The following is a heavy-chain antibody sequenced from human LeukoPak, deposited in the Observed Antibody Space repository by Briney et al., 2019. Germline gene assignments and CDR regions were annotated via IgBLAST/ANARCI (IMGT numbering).Heavy chain of an antibody. V-gene: IGHV4-31*03. CDR1: GGSISSGGYY. Sequence: PSETLSLTCTVSGGSISSGGYYWSWIRQHPGDGLEWVGYIYYSGSTYYNPSLKSRVTISIDTSKNHFSLKLSSVTAADTAVYYCARAGGFFSPFGYWGQGTLVTVSS. CDR3: ARAGGFFSPFGY. CDR2: IYYSGST. J-gene: IGHJ4*02. D-gene: IGHD3-16*01.